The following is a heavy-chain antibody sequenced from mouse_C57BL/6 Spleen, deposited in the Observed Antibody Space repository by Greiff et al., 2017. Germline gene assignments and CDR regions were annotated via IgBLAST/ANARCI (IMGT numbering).Heavy chain of an antibody. J-gene: IGHJ1*03. V-gene: IGHV1-55*01. CDR3: ARRYGSSYVCYFDV. CDR1: GYTFTSYW. CDR2: IYPGSGST. D-gene: IGHD1-1*01. Sequence: VQLQQPGAELVKPGASVKMSCKASGYTFTSYWITWVKQRPGQGLEWIGDIYPGSGSTNYNEKFKSKATLTVDTSSSTAYMQLSSLTSEDSAVYYCARRYGSSYVCYFDVWGTGTSVTVSS.